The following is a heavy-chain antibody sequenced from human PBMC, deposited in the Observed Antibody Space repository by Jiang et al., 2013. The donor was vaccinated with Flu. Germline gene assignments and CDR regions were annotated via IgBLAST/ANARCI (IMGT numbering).Heavy chain of an antibody. D-gene: IGHD2/OR15-2a*01. CDR2: IYHSGST. Sequence: GSGLVKPSETLSLTCTVSGYSISSGYYWGWIRQPPGKGLEWIGSIYHSGSTYYNPSLKSRVTISVDTSKNQFSLKLSSVTAADTAVYYCARARYYAASDYWGQGTLVTVSS. CDR1: GYSISSGYY. CDR3: ARARYYAASDY. V-gene: IGHV4-38-2*02. J-gene: IGHJ4*02.